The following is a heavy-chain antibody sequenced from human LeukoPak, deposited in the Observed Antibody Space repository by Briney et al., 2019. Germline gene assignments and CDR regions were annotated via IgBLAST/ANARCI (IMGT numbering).Heavy chain of an antibody. Sequence: SETLSLTCTVSGGSISSSSYYWGWIGQPPGKGLEWIGSIYYSGSTYYNPSLKSRVTISVDTSKNQFSLKLSSVTAADTAVYYCARVGGSGPSYFDYWGQGTLVTVSS. CDR2: IYYSGST. D-gene: IGHD6-19*01. V-gene: IGHV4-39*07. CDR3: ARVGGSGPSYFDY. CDR1: GGSISSSSYY. J-gene: IGHJ4*02.